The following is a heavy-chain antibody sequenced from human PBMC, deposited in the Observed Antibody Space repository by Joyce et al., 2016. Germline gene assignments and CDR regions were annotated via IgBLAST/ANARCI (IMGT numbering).Heavy chain of an antibody. J-gene: IGHJ4*02. CDR1: GFTFSSYS. CDR3: ARSSYTNGIFDY. CDR2: LSSSSSYI. D-gene: IGHD2-8*01. V-gene: IGHV3-21*01. Sequence: EGQLVESGGGLVKPGGSLRLSCAASGFTFSSYSMSWVRQAPGKGLEWVSSLSSSSSYIKYTDSVKGRFTISRDNAKNSLYLQMNSLRVEDTAVYYCARSSYTNGIFDYWGQGTLVTVSS.